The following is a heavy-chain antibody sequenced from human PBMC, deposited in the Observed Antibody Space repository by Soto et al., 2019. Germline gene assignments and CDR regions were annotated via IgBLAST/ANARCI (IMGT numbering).Heavy chain of an antibody. V-gene: IGHV1-69*13. J-gene: IGHJ6*02. CDR1: GGTFSSYA. D-gene: IGHD3-10*01. CDR2: IIPIFGTA. Sequence: SVKGSCTASGGTFSSYAISWVRQAPGQGLEWMGGIIPIFGTANYAQKFQGRVTITADESTSTAYMELSSLRSEDTAVYYCACGSGPRYHYYGMDVWGQRTKVMVSS. CDR3: ACGSGPRYHYYGMDV.